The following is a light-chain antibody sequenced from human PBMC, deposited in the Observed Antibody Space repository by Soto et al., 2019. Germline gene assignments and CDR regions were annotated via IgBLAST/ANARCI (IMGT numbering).Light chain of an antibody. CDR1: QTVRPNY. J-gene: IGKJ4*01. Sequence: EIVLTQAPGTLSLSPGERATLSCRASQTVRPNYLAWFQHKPGQAPRLLIYGASSRATGIPDRFSGSGSGTDFTLTINRREPGEFAVYFCQQYSDSPLTFGGGTKVEIK. V-gene: IGKV3-20*01. CDR2: GAS. CDR3: QQYSDSPLT.